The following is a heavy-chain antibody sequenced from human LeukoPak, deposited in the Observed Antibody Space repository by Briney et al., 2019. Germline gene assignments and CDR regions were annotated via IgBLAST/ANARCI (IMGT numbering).Heavy chain of an antibody. CDR2: ISSSSSYI. CDR3: ARGRRRYTADDAFDI. Sequence: GGSLRLSCAASGFTFSSYAMSWVRQAPGKGLEWVSSISSSSSYIYYADSVKGRFTISRDNAKNSLYLQMNSLRAEDTAVYYCARGRRRYTADDAFDIWGQGTMVTVSS. J-gene: IGHJ3*02. CDR1: GFTFSSYA. D-gene: IGHD5-18*01. V-gene: IGHV3-21*01.